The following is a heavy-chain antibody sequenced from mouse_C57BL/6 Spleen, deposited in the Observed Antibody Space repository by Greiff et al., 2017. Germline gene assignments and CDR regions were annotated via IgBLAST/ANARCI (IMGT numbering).Heavy chain of an antibody. V-gene: IGHV1-47*01. J-gene: IGHJ2*01. Sequence: VQLQQSGAELVKPGASVKMSCKASGYTYTTYPIEWMKQNPGQSLEWIGNFHPYNDDTKYNEKFKGKATLTVEKSSSTVYLELSRLTSDDSAVYYCARGRGDYGYFDYWGQGTTLTVSS. CDR3: ARGRGDYGYFDY. CDR1: GYTYTTYP. CDR2: FHPYNDDT. D-gene: IGHD2-4*01.